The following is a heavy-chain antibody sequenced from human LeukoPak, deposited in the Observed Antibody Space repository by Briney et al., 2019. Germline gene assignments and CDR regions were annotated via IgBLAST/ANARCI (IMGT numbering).Heavy chain of an antibody. V-gene: IGHV3-21*01. CDR1: GFTFSSYS. CDR2: ISSSSSYI. J-gene: IGHJ6*03. D-gene: IGHD3-22*01. Sequence: PGGSLRLSCAASGFTFSSYSMNWVRQAPGKGLEWVSSISSSSSYIYYADSVKGRFTISRDNAKNSLYLQMNSLRAEDTAVYYCARGPGYYDSSGYYSYYYYYMDVWGKGTTVTISS. CDR3: ARGPGYYDSSGYYSYYYYYMDV.